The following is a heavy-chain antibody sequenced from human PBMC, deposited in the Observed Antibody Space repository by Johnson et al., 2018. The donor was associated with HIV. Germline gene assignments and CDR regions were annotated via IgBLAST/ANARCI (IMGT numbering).Heavy chain of an antibody. CDR2: INSDGSST. V-gene: IGHV3-74*01. CDR1: GFTFSSYW. D-gene: IGHD2-15*01. J-gene: IGHJ3*02. Sequence: MQLVESGGGLVQPGGSLRLSCAASGFTFSSYWLHWVRQAPGTGLVWVSRINSDGSSTSYADSVKGRFTISSDNAKNTLYLQMNSLRAEDTAVYYCAKEQLLRAFDIWGQGTMVTVSS. CDR3: AKEQLLRAFDI.